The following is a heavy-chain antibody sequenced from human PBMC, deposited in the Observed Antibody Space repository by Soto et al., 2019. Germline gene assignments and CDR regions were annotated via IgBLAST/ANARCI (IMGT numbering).Heavy chain of an antibody. D-gene: IGHD2-21*01. Sequence: GESLRLSYAASGFIFSTYGMHWVRQAPGKGLEWVAFISYDGRNRDQADSLKGRFTVSRDNSKNTLYLQMNSLRAEDTAVYYCAKDDATIPYFFAYCGQGTMVTVSS. V-gene: IGHV3-30*18. CDR1: GFIFSTYG. J-gene: IGHJ4*02. CDR2: ISYDGRNR. CDR3: AKDDATIPYFFAY.